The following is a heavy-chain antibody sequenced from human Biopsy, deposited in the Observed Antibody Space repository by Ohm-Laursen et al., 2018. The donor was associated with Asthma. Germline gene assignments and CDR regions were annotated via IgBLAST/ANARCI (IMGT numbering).Heavy chain of an antibody. V-gene: IGHV3-30*03. CDR2: ISYDGSNK. D-gene: IGHD3-3*01. CDR1: GFTFSSYG. Sequence: SLRLSCAASGFTFSSYGMHWVRQAPGKGLEWVAVISYDGSNKYYAASVKGRFPISSDNSKNTLYLQMNSLRAEDTAVYYCASQSSGPDFWSGYYYFDYWGQGTLVTVSS. CDR3: ASQSSGPDFWSGYYYFDY. J-gene: IGHJ4*02.